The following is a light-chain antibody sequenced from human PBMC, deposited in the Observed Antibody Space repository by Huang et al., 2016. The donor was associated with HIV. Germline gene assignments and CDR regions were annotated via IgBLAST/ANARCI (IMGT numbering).Light chain of an antibody. Sequence: DIIMTQSPDSLALSLGGRAAINCTACQSVLKTSNNKNCLSWYQLKVGQPPKLLIYWASTRESGVPDRFSGSGSGTHFTLTIASLQAEDVAVYYCHQCYDIPQTFGQGTKVEVK. CDR2: WAS. V-gene: IGKV4-1*01. CDR3: HQCYDIPQT. CDR1: QSVLKTSNNKNC. J-gene: IGKJ1*01.